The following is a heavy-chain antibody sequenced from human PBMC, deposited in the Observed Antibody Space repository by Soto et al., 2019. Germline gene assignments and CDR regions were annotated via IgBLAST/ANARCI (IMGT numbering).Heavy chain of an antibody. D-gene: IGHD4-4*01. CDR1: GFTFSDHY. V-gene: IGHV3-72*01. CDR3: SRAGILTTPYYFDY. J-gene: IGHJ4*01. Sequence: EVQLVESGGGLVQPGRSLRLSCAAFGFTFSDHYMDWVRQAPGKGLEWVGRIRNKANSYTTEYAASVKGRFTISRDDSKHSLFLQMNSLKTEDTAVYYCSRAGILTTPYYFDYWGQGTLVTVSS. CDR2: IRNKANSYTT.